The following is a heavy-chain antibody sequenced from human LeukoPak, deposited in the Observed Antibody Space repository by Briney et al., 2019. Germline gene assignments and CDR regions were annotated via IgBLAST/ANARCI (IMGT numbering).Heavy chain of an antibody. CDR3: AKVNIVATIFVY. CDR2: ISYDGSNK. V-gene: IGHV3-30*18. Sequence: PGGSLRLSCAASGFTFSSYGMHWVRQAPGKGLEWVAVISYDGSNKYYADSVKGRFTISRDNSKNTLYLQMNSLRAEDTAVYYCAKVNIVATIFVYWGQGTLVTVSS. D-gene: IGHD5-12*01. J-gene: IGHJ4*02. CDR1: GFTFSSYG.